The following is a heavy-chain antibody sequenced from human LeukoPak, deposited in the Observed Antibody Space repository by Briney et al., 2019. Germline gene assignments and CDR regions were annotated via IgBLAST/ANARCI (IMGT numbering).Heavy chain of an antibody. CDR1: GFTFSSYW. D-gene: IGHD6-13*01. CDR2: INQDGSEK. V-gene: IGHV3-7*04. J-gene: IGHJ5*02. Sequence: GGSLRLSCAASGFTFSSYWMGWVRQAPGKGLEWVANINQDGSEKYYVDSVKGRFTIFRDNAKDSLYLQMNSLRAEDTAVYYCARGYSSSWYWFDPWGQGTLVTVSS. CDR3: ARGYSSSWYWFDP.